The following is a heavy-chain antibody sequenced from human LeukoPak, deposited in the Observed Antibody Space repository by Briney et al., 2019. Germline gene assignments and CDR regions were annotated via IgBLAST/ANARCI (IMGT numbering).Heavy chain of an antibody. V-gene: IGHV4-61*08. J-gene: IGHJ5*02. Sequence: PSETLSLTCTVSGGSISSGGYYWSWIRQHPGKGLEWIGYIYYSGSTNYNPSLKSRVTISVDTSKNQFSLKLSSVTAADTAVYYCASLVLPSHPWFDPWGQGTLVTVSS. CDR1: GGSISSGGYY. D-gene: IGHD3-10*01. CDR2: IYYSGST. CDR3: ASLVLPSHPWFDP.